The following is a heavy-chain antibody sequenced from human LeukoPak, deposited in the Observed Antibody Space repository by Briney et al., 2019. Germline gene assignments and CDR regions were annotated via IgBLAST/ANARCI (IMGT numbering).Heavy chain of an antibody. D-gene: IGHD5-12*01. Sequence: PGGSLRLSCAASGLTFSSQWMSWVRQAPGKGLEWVGRSKNTADGGTTDYAAPVKGRFTISRDDSKSTLYLQMNSLKTEDTAVYFCTTAKWLLKYWGQGTLVTVSS. CDR3: TTAKWLLKY. V-gene: IGHV3-15*01. CDR1: GLTFSSQW. J-gene: IGHJ4*02. CDR2: SKNTADGGTT.